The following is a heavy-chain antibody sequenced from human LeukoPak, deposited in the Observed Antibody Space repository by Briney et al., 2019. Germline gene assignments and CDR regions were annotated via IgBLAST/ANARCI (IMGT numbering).Heavy chain of an antibody. CDR2: ISPGGGTT. Sequence: GGSLRLSCAVSGFAFGSEAMSWVRQSPARGLEWVASISPGGGTTYYADYVKGRFTISRDNAKNSLYLQMNSLRAEDTAVYYCARDSAGGGYGYLNYWGQGTLVTVSS. V-gene: IGHV3-23*01. CDR1: GFAFGSEA. J-gene: IGHJ4*02. D-gene: IGHD5-18*01. CDR3: ARDSAGGGYGYLNY.